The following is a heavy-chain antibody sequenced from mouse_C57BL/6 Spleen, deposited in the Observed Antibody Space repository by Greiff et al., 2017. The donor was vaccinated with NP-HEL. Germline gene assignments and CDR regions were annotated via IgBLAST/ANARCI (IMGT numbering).Heavy chain of an antibody. CDR2: ISSGSSTI. D-gene: IGHD1-1*01. Sequence: DVKLVESGGGLVKPGGSLKLSCAASGFTFSDYGMHWVRQAPEKGLEWVAYISSGSSTIYYADTVKGRFTISRDNAKNTLFLQMTSLRSEDTAMYYCARSHYGTWFAYWGQGTLVTVSA. CDR3: ARSHYGTWFAY. V-gene: IGHV5-17*01. CDR1: GFTFSDYG. J-gene: IGHJ3*01.